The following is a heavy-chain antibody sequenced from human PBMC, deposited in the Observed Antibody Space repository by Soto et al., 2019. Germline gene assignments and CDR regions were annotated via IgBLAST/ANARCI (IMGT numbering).Heavy chain of an antibody. CDR2: IYTSGST. V-gene: IGHV4-4*07. CDR3: ARGSRGYSGYAFDY. CDR1: GGSISSYY. Sequence: KASETLSLTCTVSGGSISSYYWSWIRQPAGKGLEWIGRIYTSGSTNYNPSLKSRVTMSVDTSKNQFSLKLSSVTAADTAVYYCARGSRGYSGYAFDYWGQGTLVTVSS. D-gene: IGHD5-12*01. J-gene: IGHJ4*02.